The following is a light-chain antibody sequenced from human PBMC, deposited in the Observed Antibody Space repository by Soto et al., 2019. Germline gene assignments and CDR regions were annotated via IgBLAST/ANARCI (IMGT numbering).Light chain of an antibody. CDR1: QSINSW. CDR3: QQYATYWT. Sequence: DIQMTQSPSTLSASVGDRVTITCRASQSINSWLAWYQQKPGKAPKLLMYKASILKSGVPSRFSGSGSGTEFTLTINSLQPDDFATYYCQQYATYWTFGQGTKVDIK. V-gene: IGKV1-5*03. J-gene: IGKJ1*01. CDR2: KAS.